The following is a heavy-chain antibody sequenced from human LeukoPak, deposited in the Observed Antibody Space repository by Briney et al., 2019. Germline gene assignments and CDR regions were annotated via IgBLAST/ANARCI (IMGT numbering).Heavy chain of an antibody. V-gene: IGHV3-23*01. CDR1: GFTFSSHG. Sequence: PGGSLRLSCGASGFTFSSHGMNWVRQAPGKGLEWVSGISPSGGITYYTDSVKGRFTISRDNAKNSLYLQMNSLRAEDTAVYYCARDIKIRYFAGNWFDPWGQGTLVTVSS. J-gene: IGHJ5*02. CDR2: ISPSGGIT. CDR3: ARDIKIRYFAGNWFDP. D-gene: IGHD3-9*01.